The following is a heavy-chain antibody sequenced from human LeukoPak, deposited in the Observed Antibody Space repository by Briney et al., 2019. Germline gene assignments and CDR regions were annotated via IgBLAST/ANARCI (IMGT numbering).Heavy chain of an antibody. V-gene: IGHV5-51*03. Sequence: GESLMISCKGSGYSFATYWLAWVRQPPGKGLEWMGIIYPHDSDTRYSPSFRGQVTMSADKSISTAYLHWNSLQASDTAIYYCAISRGECAGRRGSYQNIWFDPWGQGNLVTVSS. J-gene: IGHJ5*02. D-gene: IGHD3-10*01. CDR3: AISRGECAGRRGSYQNIWFDP. CDR2: IYPHDSDT. CDR1: GYSFATYW.